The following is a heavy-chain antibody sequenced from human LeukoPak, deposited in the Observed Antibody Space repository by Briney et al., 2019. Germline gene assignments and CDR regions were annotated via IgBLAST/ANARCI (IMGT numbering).Heavy chain of an antibody. CDR1: GFTFNDYW. CDR2: IKQDGSEK. D-gene: IGHD1-26*01. CDR3: ARDKIVGPTTLDY. Sequence: GGSLRLSCAASGFTFNDYWMSWVRQSPEKGLEWVANIKQDGSEKYYVDSVKGRFTISRDNAKNPLYLQMNSLRADDTAVYYCARDKIVGPTTLDYWGQGTLVTVSS. J-gene: IGHJ4*02. V-gene: IGHV3-7*01.